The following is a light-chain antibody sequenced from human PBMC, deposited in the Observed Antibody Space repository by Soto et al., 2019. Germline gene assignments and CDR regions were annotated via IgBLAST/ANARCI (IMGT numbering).Light chain of an antibody. CDR2: EGS. J-gene: IGLJ1*01. Sequence: QSDLTQPASVSGSPGQAITISCTGTSIDVGSYTLASWYHQHLGKAPILMIYEGSKRPLGFSNRFSGSKSGNTASLTIFCFQAEDEAVYYCFSYAGISTFLFGTGTKVAVL. CDR3: FSYAGISTFL. CDR1: SIDVGSYTL. V-gene: IGLV2-23*01.